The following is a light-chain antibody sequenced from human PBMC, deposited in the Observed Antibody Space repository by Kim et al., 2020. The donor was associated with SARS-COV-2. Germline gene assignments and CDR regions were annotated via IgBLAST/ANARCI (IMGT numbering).Light chain of an antibody. CDR2: DVS. CDR3: SSYTSSSTYV. V-gene: IGLV2-14*01. CDR1: SSDVGVYNY. Sequence: QSVLTQPASVSGSPGQSITISCTGTSSDVGVYNYVSWYQQHPGKAPKLMIYDVSKRPSGVSNRFSGSKSGNTASLTISGLQAEDEADYYCSSYTSSSTYVFGSGTKVT. J-gene: IGLJ1*01.